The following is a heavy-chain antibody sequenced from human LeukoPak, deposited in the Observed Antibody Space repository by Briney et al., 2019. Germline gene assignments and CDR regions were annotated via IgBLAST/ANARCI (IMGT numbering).Heavy chain of an antibody. V-gene: IGHV4-30-2*01. D-gene: IGHD3-10*01. CDR3: AGATTPYYYGSGSYPHFRY. J-gene: IGHJ4*02. CDR1: GGSISSGGYS. Sequence: SQTLSLTCAVSGGSISSGGYSWSWIRQPPGKGLEWIGYIYHSGSTYYNPSLKSRVTISVDRSKNQFSLKLSSVTAADTAVYYCAGATTPYYYGSGSYPHFRYWGQGTLVTVSS. CDR2: IYHSGST.